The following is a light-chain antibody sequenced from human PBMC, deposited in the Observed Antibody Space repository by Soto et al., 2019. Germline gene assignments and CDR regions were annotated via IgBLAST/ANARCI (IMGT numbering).Light chain of an antibody. V-gene: IGKV3-15*01. CDR1: QSVSSN. Sequence: EIVMPQSQATLSVTPGERATLSCRASQSVSSNLAWYKQKPGQAPRLLIYGASTRATGIPARFIVSGSGTEFTLPISSLQSEEFAVDDCQQYNNWRTVGQGTKVDIK. CDR2: GAS. J-gene: IGKJ1*01. CDR3: QQYNNWRT.